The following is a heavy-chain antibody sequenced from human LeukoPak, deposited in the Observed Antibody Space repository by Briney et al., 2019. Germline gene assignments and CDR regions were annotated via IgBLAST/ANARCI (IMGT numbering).Heavy chain of an antibody. J-gene: IGHJ4*02. Sequence: GGSLRLSCAASGFTFSTYAMSWVRQAPGKGLEWVSGLSGSGSSTHYADSVKGRFTISRDNSKNTLYLQMNSLRAEDTAVYYCAKERRYSYGSWTAFDYWGQGTLVTVSS. CDR2: LSGSGSST. CDR3: AKERRYSYGSWTAFDY. D-gene: IGHD5-18*01. V-gene: IGHV3-23*01. CDR1: GFTFSTYA.